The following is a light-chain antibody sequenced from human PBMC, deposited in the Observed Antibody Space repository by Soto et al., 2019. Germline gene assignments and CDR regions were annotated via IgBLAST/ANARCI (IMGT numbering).Light chain of an antibody. Sequence: QSVVTQPRSVSGSPGQSVTISCTGTSSDVGGYNCVSWYQQHPGKAPQLIIYDVTQRPSGVPDRFSGSKSGNTASLSISGLQAEDEADYYCCSHSASYTFVFGTGTKVTVL. CDR1: SSDVGGYNC. J-gene: IGLJ1*01. CDR3: CSHSASYTFV. V-gene: IGLV2-11*01. CDR2: DVT.